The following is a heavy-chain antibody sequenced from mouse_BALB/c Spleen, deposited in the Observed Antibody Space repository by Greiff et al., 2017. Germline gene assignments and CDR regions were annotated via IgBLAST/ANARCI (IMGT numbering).Heavy chain of an antibody. V-gene: IGHV1S81*02. CDR2: INPSNGRT. CDR1: GYTFTSYW. J-gene: IGHJ2*01. CDR3: ARDDYGSFDY. D-gene: IGHD1-2*01. Sequence: QVQLKQPGAELVKPGASVKLSCKASGYTFTSYWMHWVKQRPGQGLEWIGEINPSNGRTNYNEKFKSKATLTVDKSSSTAYMQLSSLTSEDSAVYYCARDDYGSFDYWGQGTTLTVSS.